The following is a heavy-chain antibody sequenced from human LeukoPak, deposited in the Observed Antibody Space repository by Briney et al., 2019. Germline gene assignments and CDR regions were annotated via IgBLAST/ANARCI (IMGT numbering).Heavy chain of an antibody. CDR1: GGTFSSYA. J-gene: IGHJ4*02. Sequence: SVKVSCKASGGTFSSYAISWVRQAPGQGLEWMGGIIPIFGTANYAQKFQGRVTITADESTSTAYMELSSLRSEGTAVYYCARNYYDSSGYYFSGRGGYFDYWGQGTLVTVSS. D-gene: IGHD3-22*01. CDR2: IIPIFGTA. V-gene: IGHV1-69*13. CDR3: ARNYYDSSGYYFSGRGGYFDY.